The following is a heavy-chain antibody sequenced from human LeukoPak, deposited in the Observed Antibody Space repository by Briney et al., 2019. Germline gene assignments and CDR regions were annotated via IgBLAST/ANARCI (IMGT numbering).Heavy chain of an antibody. Sequence: GGSLRLSCATSGFTFSSYAMSWVRQAPGKGLEWVSGIGASGGSTYYADSVKGRFTISRDNSKNTLYLQMNSLRTEDTAVYYCAKASRQAAVASPLDYWGQGSLVTVSS. CDR1: GFTFSSYA. CDR2: IGASGGST. V-gene: IGHV3-23*01. D-gene: IGHD6-19*01. J-gene: IGHJ4*02. CDR3: AKASRQAAVASPLDY.